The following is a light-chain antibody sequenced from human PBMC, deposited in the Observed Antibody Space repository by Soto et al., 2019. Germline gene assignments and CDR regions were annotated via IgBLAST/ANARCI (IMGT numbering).Light chain of an antibody. J-gene: IGKJ1*01. Sequence: EIVMTQSPATLSVSPGERATLSCRASQSVSSNLAWYQQKPGQAPRLLIYGASTRATGVPARFSGGGSGTDFTRIISSLQSEDFAACRCQQYRNWPPWTLGQGSKVEIK. CDR3: QQYRNWPPWT. CDR2: GAS. V-gene: IGKV3-15*01. CDR1: QSVSSN.